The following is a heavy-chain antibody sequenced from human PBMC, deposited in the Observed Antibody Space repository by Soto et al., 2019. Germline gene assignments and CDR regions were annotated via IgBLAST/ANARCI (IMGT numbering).Heavy chain of an antibody. CDR1: GFTFSSYG. J-gene: IGHJ6*03. D-gene: IGHD2-2*01. Sequence: GGSLRLSCAASGFTFSSYGMHWVRQAPGKGLEWVAVISYDGSNKYYADSVKGRFTISRDNSKNTLYLQMNSLRAEDTAVYYCALVGSSLPYMDVWGKGTTVTVSS. CDR2: ISYDGSNK. V-gene: IGHV3-30*03. CDR3: ALVGSSLPYMDV.